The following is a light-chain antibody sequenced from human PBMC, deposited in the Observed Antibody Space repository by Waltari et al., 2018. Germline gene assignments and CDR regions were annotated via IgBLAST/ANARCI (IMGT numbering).Light chain of an antibody. CDR1: NSDIGYYNY. Sequence: QSALTQPASVSGSPGQSITISCTGTNSDIGYYNYVSWYQQDPGKAPKLIIFDVTRWYSWFYHRLSVFKSGNTASLTIAGLQAEDEADYFCAAYTSTNTVRFGGGTKVTVL. V-gene: IGLV2-14*01. CDR3: AAYTSTNTVR. J-gene: IGLJ2*01. CDR2: DVT.